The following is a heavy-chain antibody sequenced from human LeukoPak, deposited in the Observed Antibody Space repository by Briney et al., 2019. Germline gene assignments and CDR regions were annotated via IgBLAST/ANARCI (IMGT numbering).Heavy chain of an antibody. Sequence: ASVKVSCKASGYTFTSYGISWVRQAPGQGLEWMGWISAYNGNTNYAQKLQGRVTMTTDTSTSTAYMELRSLTSDDTAMYYCARDNSMTEFDYWGQGTLVTVSS. CDR3: ARDNSMTEFDY. J-gene: IGHJ4*02. CDR2: ISAYNGNT. CDR1: GYTFTSYG. V-gene: IGHV1-18*01.